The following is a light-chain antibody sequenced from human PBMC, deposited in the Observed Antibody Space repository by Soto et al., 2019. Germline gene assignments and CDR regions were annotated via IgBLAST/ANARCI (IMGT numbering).Light chain of an antibody. V-gene: IGLV1-40*01. Sequence: QSVLTQPPSVSGAPGQRVTVSCTGSSSNIGAGYDVHWYQQLPGTAPKLLIYSNSNRPSGVPDRFSGSKSGTSASLAITGLRAEDEADDYCQSYDSSLSGWVFGGETKLTVL. CDR1: SSNIGAGYD. CDR2: SNS. CDR3: QSYDSSLSGWV. J-gene: IGLJ3*02.